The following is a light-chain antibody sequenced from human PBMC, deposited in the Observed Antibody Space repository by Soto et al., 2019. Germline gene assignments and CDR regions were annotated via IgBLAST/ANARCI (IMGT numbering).Light chain of an antibody. CDR1: QSLNSN. V-gene: IGKV3-15*01. CDR3: QQYNNWPPIT. Sequence: EIVMTQSPATLSVSPGERATLSCRASQSLNSNLSWYQQKPGQAPRLLIYDASTRATGVSARFSGSGSETEFTLTISILQSEDFAVYYCQQYNNWPPITFGQGTRLEIK. CDR2: DAS. J-gene: IGKJ5*01.